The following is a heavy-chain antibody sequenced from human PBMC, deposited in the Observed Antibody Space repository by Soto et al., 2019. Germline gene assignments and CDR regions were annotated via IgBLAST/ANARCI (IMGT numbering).Heavy chain of an antibody. J-gene: IGHJ4*02. CDR2: ISSSGGTT. CDR1: GFRFSTYA. D-gene: IGHD3-3*01. CDR3: ANPRDGMVDYFDY. Sequence: EVQLLGSGGNLVQPGGSLRLSCAASGFRFSTYAMSWVRQAPGKGLEWVSSISSSGGTTNYADSVKGRFTISRDNSKNTLYLQMNSLRAEDTALYYCANPRDGMVDYFDYWGQGTPVTVSS. V-gene: IGHV3-23*01.